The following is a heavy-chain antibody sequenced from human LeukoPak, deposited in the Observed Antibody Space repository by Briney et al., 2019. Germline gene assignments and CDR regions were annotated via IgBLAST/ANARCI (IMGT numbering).Heavy chain of an antibody. CDR3: ARDQSVRLLQTSSTYFKHVFAI. CDR2: ISAYNGNT. V-gene: IGHV1-18*01. J-gene: IGHJ3*02. CDR1: GYTCTNYG. Sequence: GASVKVTFTTSGYTCTNYGISWVRQAPGLGLEWMGWISAYNGNTNYAQKVQGRVTMTTDTSTSTAYMELRSLRFDDTAVYYCARDQSVRLLQTSSTYFKHVFAIWGQGSMVTVSS. D-gene: IGHD6-13*01.